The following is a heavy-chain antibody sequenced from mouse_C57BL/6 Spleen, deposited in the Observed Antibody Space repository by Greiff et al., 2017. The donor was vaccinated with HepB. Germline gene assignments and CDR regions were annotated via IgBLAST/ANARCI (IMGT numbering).Heavy chain of an antibody. Sequence: EVQLVESGPGMVKPSQSLSLTCTVTGYSITSGYDWHWIRHFPGNKLEWMGYISYSGSTNYNPSLKSRISITHDTSKNHFFLKLNSVTTEDTATYYCAREGLLRGFAYWGQGTLVTVSA. J-gene: IGHJ3*01. V-gene: IGHV3-1*01. D-gene: IGHD2-3*01. CDR2: ISYSGST. CDR1: GYSITSGYD. CDR3: AREGLLRGFAY.